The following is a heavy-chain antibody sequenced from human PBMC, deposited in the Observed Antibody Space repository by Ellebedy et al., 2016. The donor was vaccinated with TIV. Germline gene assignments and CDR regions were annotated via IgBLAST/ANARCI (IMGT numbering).Heavy chain of an antibody. CDR1: GFTFSSYP. CDR2: ISYDGNKK. D-gene: IGHD6-19*01. V-gene: IGHV3-30-3*01. CDR3: AREEVAAYFDV. J-gene: IGHJ2*01. Sequence: GGSLRLSXAASGFTFSSYPMNWVRQAPGKGLEWVTVISYDGNKKHYADFVKGRFTISRGNSKNTLYLQMNSLRSEDTAVYFCAREEVAAYFDVWGRGTLVAVSS.